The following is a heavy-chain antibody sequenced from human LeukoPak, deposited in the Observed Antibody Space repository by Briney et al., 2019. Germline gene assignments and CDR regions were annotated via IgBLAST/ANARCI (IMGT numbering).Heavy chain of an antibody. CDR3: ARPQDSSGYLTYYYYGMDV. D-gene: IGHD3-22*01. CDR2: IIPIFGTA. CDR1: GGTFSSYA. V-gene: IGHV1-69*13. J-gene: IGHJ6*02. Sequence: ASEKVSCKASGGTFSSYAISWVRQAPGQGLEWMGGIIPIFGTANYAQKFQGRVTITADESTSTAYMELSSLRSEDTAVYYCARPQDSSGYLTYYYYGMDVWGQGTTVTVSS.